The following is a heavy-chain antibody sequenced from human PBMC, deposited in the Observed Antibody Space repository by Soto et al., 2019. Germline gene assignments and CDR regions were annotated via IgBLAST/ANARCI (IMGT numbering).Heavy chain of an antibody. Sequence: VQLVESGGGVVQPGRSLRLSCAASGFTFSSYAMHWVRQAPGKGLEWVAVISYDGSNKYYADSVKGRFTIARDNYKNTLYLQMNSLRAEDTAVYYCARRAGVQGSGWPLNYFDYWGQGTLVTVSS. D-gene: IGHD6-19*01. CDR3: ARRAGVQGSGWPLNYFDY. V-gene: IGHV3-30-3*01. J-gene: IGHJ4*02. CDR2: ISYDGSNK. CDR1: GFTFSSYA.